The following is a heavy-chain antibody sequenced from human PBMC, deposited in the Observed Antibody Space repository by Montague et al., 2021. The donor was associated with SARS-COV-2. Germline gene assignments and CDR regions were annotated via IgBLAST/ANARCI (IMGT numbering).Heavy chain of an antibody. J-gene: IGHJ5*02. V-gene: IGHV4-34*01. CDR2: INDSGST. CDR1: GGSFSGYY. D-gene: IGHD3-3*01. CDR3: ARGRAARAASYVFGGGYYFRGYNCFDV. Sequence: SETLSLTCAVYGGSFSGYYWSWIRQPPGKGLEWIGEINDSGSTNYNPSLKSRVTISVDTSKNQFSLKLSSVTAADTAVYYCARGRAARAASYVFGGGYYFRGYNCFDVWGKGTLVTVSS.